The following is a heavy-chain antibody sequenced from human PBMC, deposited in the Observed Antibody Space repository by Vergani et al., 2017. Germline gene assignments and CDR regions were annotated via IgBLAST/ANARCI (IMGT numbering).Heavy chain of an antibody. J-gene: IGHJ4*02. V-gene: IGHV1-2*02. D-gene: IGHD6-19*01. CDR1: GYTFTGYY. CDR2: INPNSGGT. CDR3: ARDSIAVAGTNRFDY. Sequence: QVQLVQSGAEVKKPGASVKVSCKASGYTFTGYYMHWVRQAPGQGLEWMGWINPNSGGTNYAQKFQGRVTMTRDTFISTAYMELSRLRSDDTAVYYCARDSIAVAGTNRFDYWGQGTLVTVSS.